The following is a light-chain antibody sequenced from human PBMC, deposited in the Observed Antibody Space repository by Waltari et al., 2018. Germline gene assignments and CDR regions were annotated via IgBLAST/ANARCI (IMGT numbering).Light chain of an antibody. Sequence: TITCQASQDITDHLNWYQQKPDRAPKLLIFDAYTLETGVPSRFSGSGSGTEFTFTISSLQPEDIGTHYCQQFDDAPLTFGQGTRLDIK. CDR1: QDITDH. CDR2: DAY. J-gene: IGKJ5*01. CDR3: QQFDDAPLT. V-gene: IGKV1-33*01.